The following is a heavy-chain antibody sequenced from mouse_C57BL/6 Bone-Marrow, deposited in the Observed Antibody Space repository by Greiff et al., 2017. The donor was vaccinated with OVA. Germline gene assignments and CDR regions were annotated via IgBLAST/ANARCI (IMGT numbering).Heavy chain of an antibody. Sequence: QVQLQQPGAELVMPGASVKLSCKASGYTFTSYTMHWVKQRPGQGLEWIGEIYPSDGYTNYNQKFKGKSTLTVDKSSSTAYMQLSSLTSEDSAVDYCARGMGRRMDYWGRGTSVTVSA. J-gene: IGHJ4*01. D-gene: IGHD4-1*01. CDR1: GYTFTSYT. CDR2: IYPSDGYT. CDR3: ARGMGRRMDY. V-gene: IGHV1-69*01.